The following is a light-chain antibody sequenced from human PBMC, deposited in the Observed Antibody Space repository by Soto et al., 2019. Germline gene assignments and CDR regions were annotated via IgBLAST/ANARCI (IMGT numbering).Light chain of an antibody. Sequence: QSVLTQPPSASGTPGQRVTISCSGSSSNIGSNFVYWYQQLPGTAPKLLIYSNSQRPSGVPDRFSGSKSDTSASLAISGLRSEDEAEYYCAAWDDSLSGRVFGGGTKVTVL. CDR3: AAWDDSLSGRV. CDR1: SSNIGSNF. J-gene: IGLJ3*02. V-gene: IGLV1-47*02. CDR2: SNS.